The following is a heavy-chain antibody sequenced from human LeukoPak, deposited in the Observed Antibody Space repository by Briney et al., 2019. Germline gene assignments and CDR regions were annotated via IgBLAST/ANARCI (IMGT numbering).Heavy chain of an antibody. CDR1: GITLSNYG. V-gene: IGHV3-23*01. D-gene: IGHD3-22*01. J-gene: IGHJ4*02. Sequence: PGGSLRLSCAVSGITLSNYGMSRVRQAPGKGLEWVAGISDSAGRTNYAASVKGRFTISRDNPKNTLYLQMNSLRAEDTAVYFCAKRGVVIRVILVGFHKEAYYFDSWGQGALVTVSS. CDR3: AKRGVVIRVILVGFHKEAYYFDS. CDR2: ISDSAGRT.